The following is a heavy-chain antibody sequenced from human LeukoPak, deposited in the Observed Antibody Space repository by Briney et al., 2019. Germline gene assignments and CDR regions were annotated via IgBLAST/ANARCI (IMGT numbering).Heavy chain of an antibody. V-gene: IGHV3-30*02. CDR3: AKTDFWSGYHNWFDS. CDR2: IRYDGSNK. D-gene: IGHD3-3*01. CDR1: GFTFSSYG. J-gene: IGHJ5*01. Sequence: GGSLRLSCAASGFTFSSYGMHWVRQAPGKGLEWVAFIRYDGSNKYYADSVKGRFTISRDNSKNTLYLQMNSLRAEDTAVYYCAKTDFWSGYHNWFDSWGQGTLVTVSS.